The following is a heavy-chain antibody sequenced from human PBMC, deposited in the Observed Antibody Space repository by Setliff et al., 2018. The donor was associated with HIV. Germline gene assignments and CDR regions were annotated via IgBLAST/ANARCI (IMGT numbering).Heavy chain of an antibody. J-gene: IGHJ3*02. CDR2: IYYTGST. Sequence: SETLSLTCIVSGGSIGNSNYFWGWVRQPPGKGLEWIGTIYYTGSTYYNPSLKSRVTIFVDTSKNQFSLKLSSVTATDTAVYSCARLRVKQLVPEALDIWGQGTMVTVSS. CDR1: GGSIGNSNYF. CDR3: ARLRVKQLVPEALDI. D-gene: IGHD6-6*01. V-gene: IGHV4-39*01.